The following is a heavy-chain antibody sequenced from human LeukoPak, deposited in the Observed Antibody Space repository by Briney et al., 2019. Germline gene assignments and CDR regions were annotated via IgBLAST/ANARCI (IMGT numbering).Heavy chain of an antibody. CDR3: ARERSSSWYYFDY. D-gene: IGHD6-13*01. V-gene: IGHV1-18*04. CDR2: ISAYNGNT. CDR1: GYTFTGYY. J-gene: IGHJ4*02. Sequence: ASVKVSCKASGYTFTGYYMHWVRQAPGQGLEWMGWISAYNGNTNYAQKLQGRVTMTTDTSTSTAYMELRSLRSDDTAVYYCARERSSSWYYFDYWGQGTLVTVSS.